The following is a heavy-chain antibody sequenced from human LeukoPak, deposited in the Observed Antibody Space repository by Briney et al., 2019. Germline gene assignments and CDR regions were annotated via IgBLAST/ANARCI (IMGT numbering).Heavy chain of an antibody. D-gene: IGHD5-12*01. CDR2: IYYSGST. CDR3: ARVRGYSGYGVDY. Sequence: PSETLSLTCTVSGGSISNGDYYWSWIRQPPGKGLEWIGYIYYSGSTYYNPSLKSRVTISVDTSKNQFSLKLSSVTAADTAVYYCARVRGYSGYGVDYWGQGTLVTVSS. J-gene: IGHJ4*02. CDR1: GGSISNGDYY. V-gene: IGHV4-30-4*08.